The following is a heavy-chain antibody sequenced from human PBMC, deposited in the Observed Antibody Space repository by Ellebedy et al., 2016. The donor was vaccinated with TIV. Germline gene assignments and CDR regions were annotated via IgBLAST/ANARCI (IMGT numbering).Heavy chain of an antibody. CDR3: ARDPALPRGRFDT. CDR2: IYYSGSA. V-gene: IGHV4-38-2*02. Sequence: MPSETLSLTCTVSNYSIPRGYYSGWIRQLPEKGLEWIGSIYYSGSAYYNPSLRSRVTISIDTSRNQFSLNVRSVTAADTAVYYCARDPALPRGRFDTWGQGTLVTVSS. J-gene: IGHJ5*02. CDR1: NYSIPRGYY.